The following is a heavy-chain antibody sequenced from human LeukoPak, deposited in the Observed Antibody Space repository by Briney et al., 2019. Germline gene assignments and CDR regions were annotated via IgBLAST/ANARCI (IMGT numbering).Heavy chain of an antibody. D-gene: IGHD3-10*01. CDR3: AKDMGSGSYTSNFDY. CDR1: GFTFDDYA. V-gene: IGHV3-9*01. CDR2: ISWNSGSI. J-gene: IGHJ4*02. Sequence: GGSLRLSCAASGFTFDDYAMHWVRQAPGKGLEWVSGISWNSGSIGYADSVKGRFTISRDNAKNSLYLQMNSLRAEDTALYYCAKDMGSGSYTSNFDYWGQGTLVTVSS.